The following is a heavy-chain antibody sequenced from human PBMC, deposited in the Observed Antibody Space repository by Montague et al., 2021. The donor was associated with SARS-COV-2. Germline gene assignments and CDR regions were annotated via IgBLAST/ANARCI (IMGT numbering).Heavy chain of an antibody. D-gene: IGHD4-17*01. CDR3: ARHRNYGDDSLDNWFHP. J-gene: IGHJ5*02. CDR2: IYNSGTT. V-gene: IGHV4-39*01. Sequence: SETLSLTCTVSGDSISCPNCYWGWIRQPPGKGLDWIGTIYNSGTTYYXPSLKSRLTISIDTSKNHFSLKLSSVTAADTAVYYCARHRNYGDDSLDNWFHPWGQGTLVTVSS. CDR1: GDSISCPNCY.